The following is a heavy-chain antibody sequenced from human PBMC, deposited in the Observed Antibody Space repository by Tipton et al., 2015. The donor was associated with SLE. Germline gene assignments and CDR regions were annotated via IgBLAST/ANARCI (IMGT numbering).Heavy chain of an antibody. CDR2: ISYTGST. J-gene: IGHJ6*03. V-gene: IGHV4-31*03. CDR3: ARGGGYYYHLDV. CDR1: GASISSSSYF. Sequence: TLSLTCTVSGASISSSSYFWGWIRQHPGKGLQWIGYISYTGSTYYNPSLKGRATISVDTSKNQFSLSLYSVTAADTAVYYCARGGGYYYHLDVWDKGTTVTVSS. D-gene: IGHD3-16*01.